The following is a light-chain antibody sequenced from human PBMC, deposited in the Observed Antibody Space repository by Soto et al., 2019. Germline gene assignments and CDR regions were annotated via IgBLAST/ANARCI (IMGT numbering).Light chain of an antibody. CDR3: CSYSGSFSFLV. CDR1: SSDVGGYNY. V-gene: IGLV2-11*01. J-gene: IGLJ3*02. Sequence: QSALTQPRSVSGSPGQSVTISCTGTSSDVGGYNYVSWYQQYPGKAPKLMIYDVTRRPSGVPDRFSGSKSGNTASLTISGLLAEDEADYYCCSYSGSFSFLVLGGGTKVTVL. CDR2: DVT.